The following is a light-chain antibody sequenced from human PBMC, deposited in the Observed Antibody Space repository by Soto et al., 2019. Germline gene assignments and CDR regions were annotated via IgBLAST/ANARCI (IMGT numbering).Light chain of an antibody. CDR2: GAS. Sequence: DIQLTQSPSFLSASVGDRVSITCRASEDISCYLAWYQRKPGKAPKVLISGASTLQSGVPSSFSGSGSGTEFTLTISSLQPEDFATYYCQQVKRSPLTFGGGTKVEIK. V-gene: IGKV1-9*01. CDR3: QQVKRSPLT. J-gene: IGKJ4*01. CDR1: EDISCY.